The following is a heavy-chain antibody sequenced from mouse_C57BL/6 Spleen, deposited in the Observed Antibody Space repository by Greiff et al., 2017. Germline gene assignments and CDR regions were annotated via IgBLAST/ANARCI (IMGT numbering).Heavy chain of an antibody. J-gene: IGHJ4*01. CDR2: ISDGGSYT. CDR1: GFTFSSYA. CDR3: ARGRMDY. Sequence: EVQLVESGGGLVKPGGSLKLSCAASGFTFSSYAMSWVRQTPEKRLEWVATISDGGSYTYYPDNVKGRFTISRDNAKNHLYLQMSHLKSEDTAMYYCARGRMDYWGQGTSVTVSS. V-gene: IGHV5-4*01.